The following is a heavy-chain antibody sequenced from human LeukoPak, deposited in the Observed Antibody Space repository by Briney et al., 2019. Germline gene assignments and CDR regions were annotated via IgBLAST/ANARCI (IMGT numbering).Heavy chain of an antibody. CDR2: IYPGDSDT. Sequence: GESLKISCKGSGYSFTSYWIGWVRQMPGKGLEWMGIIYPGDSDTRYRQSFQGQVTISADKSISTAYLQWGSLKAADTAMYYCARRGLYGSGSYRVYFDYWGQGTLVTVSS. CDR1: GYSFTSYW. D-gene: IGHD3-10*01. CDR3: ARRGLYGSGSYRVYFDY. V-gene: IGHV5-51*01. J-gene: IGHJ4*02.